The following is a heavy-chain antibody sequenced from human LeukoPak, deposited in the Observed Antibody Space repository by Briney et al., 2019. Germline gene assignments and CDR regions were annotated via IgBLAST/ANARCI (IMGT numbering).Heavy chain of an antibody. V-gene: IGHV1-46*01. CDR3: ARQYCSSTSCWYGMDV. J-gene: IGHJ6*02. Sequence: ASVKVSCKASGYTFTSYYMHWVRQAPGQGLEWMGIINPSGGSTSYAQKFQGRVTMTRDTSTSTVYMELSSLRSEDTAVYYCARQYCSSTSCWYGMDVWGQGTTVTVSS. D-gene: IGHD2-2*01. CDR2: INPSGGST. CDR1: GYTFTSYY.